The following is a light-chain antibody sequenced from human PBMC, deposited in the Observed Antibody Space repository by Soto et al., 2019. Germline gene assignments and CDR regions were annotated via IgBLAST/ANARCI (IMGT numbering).Light chain of an antibody. CDR3: QQSGSSPLT. V-gene: IGKV3-20*01. CDR2: DAS. J-gene: IGKJ4*01. CDR1: QSVRTY. Sequence: EIVLTQSPVTLSLSPGERATLSCRASQSVRTYLAWYQVKPGQAPRLLIYDASRRATGIPDRFSGSGSATDFTLTISRLEPEDFAVYFCQQSGSSPLTFGGGTKVDI.